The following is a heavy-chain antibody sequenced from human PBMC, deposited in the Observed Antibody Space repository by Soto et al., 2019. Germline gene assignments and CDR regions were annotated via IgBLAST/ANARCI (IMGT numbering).Heavy chain of an antibody. CDR1: GFTFSSYV. V-gene: IGHV3-30*03. Sequence: GGSLRLSCVASGFTFSSYVMHWVRQAPGKGLEWVAVISYDGNNKYHIDSVKGRFTISRDNSKNTLYLQMNSLRAEDTAVYYCARGSSSYGLFDYWGQGTLVTVSS. J-gene: IGHJ4*02. D-gene: IGHD5-18*01. CDR2: ISYDGNNK. CDR3: ARGSSSYGLFDY.